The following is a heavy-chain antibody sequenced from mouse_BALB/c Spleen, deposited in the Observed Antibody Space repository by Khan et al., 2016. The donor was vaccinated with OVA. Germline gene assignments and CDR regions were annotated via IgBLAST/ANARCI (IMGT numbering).Heavy chain of an antibody. CDR1: GFSLTSYG. J-gene: IGHJ4*01. CDR3: AKDRGYYAVDY. Sequence: QVQLKQSGPGLVAPSQSLSITCTVSGFSLTSYGVSWVRQSPGKGLEWLGVIWGDGNTNFHSALRSRLSISKDNSKSQVFLKLNSLQTDDTATYYCAKDRGYYAVDYWGQGTSVTVSS. CDR2: IWGDGNT. V-gene: IGHV2-3*01.